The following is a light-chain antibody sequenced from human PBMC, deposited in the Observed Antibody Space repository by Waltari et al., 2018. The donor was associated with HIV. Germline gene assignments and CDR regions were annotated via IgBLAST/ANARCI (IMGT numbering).Light chain of an antibody. CDR3: QQYDSRPPRT. Sequence: EIVMTQSPATLPVSPGESVTLSCRASQSVSNKVAWYQKKPGQAPRLLIYGAYNRVTDIPGRFSGSGSGTEFTLTISSLRSEDFAVYYCQQYDSRPPRTFGQGTKVEIK. V-gene: IGKV3-15*01. CDR2: GAY. CDR1: QSVSNK. J-gene: IGKJ1*01.